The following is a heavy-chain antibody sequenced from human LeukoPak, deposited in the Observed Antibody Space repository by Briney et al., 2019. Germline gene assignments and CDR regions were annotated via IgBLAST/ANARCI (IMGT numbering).Heavy chain of an antibody. Sequence: GGSLRLSCAASGFTFSSYGMHWVRQAPGKGLEWVAFIRYDGSNKYYADSVKGRFTISRDNSKDTLYLQMNSLRAEDTAVYYCAKEGSWIQLWSALDYWGQGTLVTVSS. CDR2: IRYDGSNK. CDR3: AKEGSWIQLWSALDY. CDR1: GFTFSSYG. J-gene: IGHJ4*02. V-gene: IGHV3-30*02. D-gene: IGHD5-18*01.